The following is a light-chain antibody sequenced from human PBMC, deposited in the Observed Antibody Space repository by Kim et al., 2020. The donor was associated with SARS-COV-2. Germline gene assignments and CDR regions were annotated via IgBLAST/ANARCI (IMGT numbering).Light chain of an antibody. CDR3: QSRDSHRLL. CDR2: AKN. Sequence: SVALGQTGRSTGRGDYLSNYYASWDQEKPGKAPVLVIYAKNNRPSGIPDRFYGSNSGNIVSLTITGAQAEDEADYYCQSRDSHRLLFGGGTKLTVL. CDR1: YLSNYY. V-gene: IGLV3-19*01. J-gene: IGLJ3*02.